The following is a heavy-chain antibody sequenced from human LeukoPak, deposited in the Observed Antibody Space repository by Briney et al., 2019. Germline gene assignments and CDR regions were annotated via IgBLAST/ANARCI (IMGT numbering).Heavy chain of an antibody. CDR3: ARDATMMGNYFNY. V-gene: IGHV4-30-4*07. CDR2: LYYSGST. D-gene: IGHD5-12*01. J-gene: IGHJ4*02. Sequence: PSETLSLTCAVSGDSISRGTYSWSWIRQPPGKGLEWIAYLYYSGSTYYNPSLKSRVTISVDTSKNQFSLKLSSVTAADTAVYYCARDATMMGNYFNYWGQGTLVTVSS. CDR1: GDSISRGTYS.